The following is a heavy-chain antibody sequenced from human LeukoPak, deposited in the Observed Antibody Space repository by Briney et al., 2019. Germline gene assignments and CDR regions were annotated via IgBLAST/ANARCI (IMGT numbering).Heavy chain of an antibody. CDR3: AKTSPIVGSPLDY. CDR1: GCTFTGYY. V-gene: IGHV1-2*06. D-gene: IGHD1-26*01. CDR2: INPNSGGT. J-gene: IGHJ4*02. Sequence: TSVKVSCKASGCTFTGYYMHWVRQAPGQGLEWMGRINPNSGGTNYAQKFQGRVTMTRDTSISTAYMELSRLRSDDTAVYYCAKTSPIVGSPLDYWGQGTLVTVSS.